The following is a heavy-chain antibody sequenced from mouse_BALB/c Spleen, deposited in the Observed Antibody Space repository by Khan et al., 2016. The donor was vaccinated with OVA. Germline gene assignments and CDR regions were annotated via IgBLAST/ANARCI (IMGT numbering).Heavy chain of an antibody. CDR2: IYPGSDNT. Sequence: VQLQESGAELARPGTSVNLSCKASGYTFTDYYINWMRQRTGQGLEWIGEIYPGSDNTYYNEKFKGKDTLPADKSSSTAYMQLSSLTSEDSAVYFCAREWAALFPDWGQGTLVTVSA. J-gene: IGHJ3*01. CDR3: AREWAALFPD. CDR1: GYTFTDYY. V-gene: IGHV1-77*01.